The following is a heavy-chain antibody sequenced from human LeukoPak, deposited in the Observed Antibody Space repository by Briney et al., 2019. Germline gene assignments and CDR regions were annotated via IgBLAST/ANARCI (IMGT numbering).Heavy chain of an antibody. D-gene: IGHD2-21*01. V-gene: IGHV3-74*01. J-gene: IGHJ4*02. CDR3: VRDPPGEGVDY. CDR2: INNDGSST. Sequence: GGSLRLSCAASGFTFSSYLMHWIRQAPGKGLVWVSRINNDGSSTNYADSVKGRFTISRDNAKNTVYLQMNSLRGEDTAVYYCVRDPPGEGVDYWGRGTLVAVSS. CDR1: GFTFSSYL.